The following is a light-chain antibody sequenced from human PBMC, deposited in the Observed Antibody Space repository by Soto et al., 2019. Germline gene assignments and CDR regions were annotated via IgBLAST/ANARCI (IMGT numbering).Light chain of an antibody. CDR3: KQYGSSPQT. CDR1: QSVSSSY. J-gene: IGKJ1*01. CDR2: GAS. Sequence: EIVLTQSPGTLSLSPGERATLSCRASQSVSSSYLAWYQQKPGQAPRLLIYGASSRATGILDRFSGSGSGTDFTLTISKLETEDFAVYYCKQYGSSPQTFGQGTKVEIK. V-gene: IGKV3-20*01.